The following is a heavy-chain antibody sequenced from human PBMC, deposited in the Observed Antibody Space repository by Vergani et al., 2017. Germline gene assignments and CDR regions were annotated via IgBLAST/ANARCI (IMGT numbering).Heavy chain of an antibody. J-gene: IGHJ4*02. CDR3: ARGLWDCTHIRCSPPSY. CDR2: ISGSSSYV. V-gene: IGHV3-21*02. D-gene: IGHD2-8*01. Sequence: EVQLVESGGGLVKPGGSLRLSCAASGFSFSSYSMNWVRQAPGKGLEWVASISGSSSYVFYRDSVEGRFTITRDNAKKPVYLQMNSLRAEDTAMYFCARGLWDCTHIRCSPPSYWGQGTQVTVSS. CDR1: GFSFSSYS.